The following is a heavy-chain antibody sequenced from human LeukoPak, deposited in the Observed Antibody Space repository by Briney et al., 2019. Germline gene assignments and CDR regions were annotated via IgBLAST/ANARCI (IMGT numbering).Heavy chain of an antibody. D-gene: IGHD3-22*01. CDR2: MNPNSGNT. CDR1: GYTFTSYD. CDR3: ARVRGSSGYYYAFGY. Sequence: ASVKVSCEASGYTFTSYDINWVRQATGQGLEWMGWMNPNSGNTGYAQKFQGRVTMTRNTSISTAYMELSSLRSEDTAVYYCARVRGSSGYYYAFGYWGQGTLVTVSS. V-gene: IGHV1-8*01. J-gene: IGHJ4*02.